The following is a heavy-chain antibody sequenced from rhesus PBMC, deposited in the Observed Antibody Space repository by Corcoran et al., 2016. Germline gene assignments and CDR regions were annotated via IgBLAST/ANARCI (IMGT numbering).Heavy chain of an antibody. CDR1: GYSISSGYG. CDR3: ARGGVVATAYFDY. J-gene: IGHJ4*01. CDR2: IGGSSGST. Sequence: QVQLQESGPGLVKPSETLSLTCAVSGYSISSGYGWSWIRQPPGKGLEWIGYIGGSSGSTNYNPSLNSRVTISKDTSKNQFSLKLSSVTAADTAVYYCARGGVVATAYFDYWGQGVLVTVSS. D-gene: IGHD2-21*01. V-gene: IGHV4-127*01.